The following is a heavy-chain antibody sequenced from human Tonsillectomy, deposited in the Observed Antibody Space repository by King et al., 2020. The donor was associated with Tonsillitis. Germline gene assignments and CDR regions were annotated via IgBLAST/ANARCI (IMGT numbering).Heavy chain of an antibody. CDR1: GFSLSTSGVG. CDR3: AHQPHPIFYESRSYWYFDL. Sequence: TLKESGPTLVKPTQTLTLTCTFSGFSLSTSGVGVGWIRQPPGKALEWLALIYWDDDKRYSPSLKSRLTITKDTSKNQVVLTMTNMDPVDTATYYCAHQPHPIFYESRSYWYFDLWGRGTLVTVSS. D-gene: IGHD2-8*01. CDR2: IYWDDDK. V-gene: IGHV2-5*02. J-gene: IGHJ2*01.